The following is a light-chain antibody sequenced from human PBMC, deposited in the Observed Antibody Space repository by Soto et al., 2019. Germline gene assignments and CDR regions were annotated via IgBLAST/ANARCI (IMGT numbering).Light chain of an antibody. CDR2: EVS. V-gene: IGLV2-14*01. CDR3: SSFTSAYTFV. J-gene: IGLJ1*01. CDR1: SSDVGGYNY. Sequence: QSVLTQPASVSGSAGQSIAISCTGTSSDVGGYNYVSWYQQHPGKAPKLLLSEVSKRPSGVSDRFSGSKSGNTVSLTISGLQTQDEADYYCSSFTSAYTFVFGTGTRSPS.